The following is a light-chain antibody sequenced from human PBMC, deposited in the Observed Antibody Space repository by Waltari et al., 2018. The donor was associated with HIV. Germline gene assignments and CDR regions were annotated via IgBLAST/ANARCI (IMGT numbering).Light chain of an antibody. V-gene: IGKV1-NL1*01. CDR2: GAS. J-gene: IGKJ4*01. CDR3: QQYLNGPLT. Sequence: DIQMTPSPSSPSASVGVRVRFTCRASQGLGKSLAWYQQKLGNAPKFLLYGASRLESGVPSRFRGSGAGTDFTLTIDNLQPEDFATYYCQQYLNGPLTFGGGTKVEI. CDR1: QGLGKS.